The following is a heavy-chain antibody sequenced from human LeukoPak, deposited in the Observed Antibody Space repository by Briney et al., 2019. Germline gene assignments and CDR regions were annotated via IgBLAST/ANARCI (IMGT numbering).Heavy chain of an antibody. J-gene: IGHJ3*02. CDR3: ARAAYRAFYI. Sequence: SQTLSLTCDISGDSVSSSDATWNWIRQSPSRGLEWLGRTYYRSSWSNDYAPSVRSRITMNSDTAKNQFSLQLSSVTPEDTAVYYCARAAYRAFYIWGQGTMVTVSS. CDR1: GDSVSSSDAT. V-gene: IGHV6-1*01. D-gene: IGHD4-11*01. CDR2: TYYRSSWSN.